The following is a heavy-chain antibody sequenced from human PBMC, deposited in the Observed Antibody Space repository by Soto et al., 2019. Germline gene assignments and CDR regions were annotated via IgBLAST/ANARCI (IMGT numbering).Heavy chain of an antibody. CDR2: ITPTIPLT. CDR1: GVSFNSYG. Sequence: QVQLLQSGAEVKRPGSSVRVSCKASGVSFNSYGFAWVRQAPGQGLEWLGKITPTIPLTNYAQSFQGRVTITAETSTSTAYLELTSLTSEDTAVYYCARMKLARLDLWGQGTLVTVSS. V-gene: IGHV1-69*09. J-gene: IGHJ4*02. CDR3: ARMKLARLDL.